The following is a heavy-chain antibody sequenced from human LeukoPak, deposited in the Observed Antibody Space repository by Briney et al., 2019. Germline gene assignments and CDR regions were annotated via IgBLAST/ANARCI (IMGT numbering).Heavy chain of an antibody. D-gene: IGHD3-9*01. CDR1: GGSFSGYY. CDR3: TGGSELPFFDWLPLY. Sequence: PSETLSLTCAVYGGSFSGYYWSWIRQPPGKGLERIGEINHSGSTNYNPSPKSRVTITVDTSKNQFSLKLSSVTAANTVVYYCTGGSELPFFDWLPLYWGQGTLVTVSS. J-gene: IGHJ4*02. V-gene: IGHV4-34*01. CDR2: INHSGST.